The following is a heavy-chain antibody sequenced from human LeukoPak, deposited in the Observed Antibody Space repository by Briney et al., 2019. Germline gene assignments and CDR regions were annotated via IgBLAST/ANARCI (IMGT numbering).Heavy chain of an antibody. J-gene: IGHJ4*02. D-gene: IGHD4-23*01. CDR2: INHSGST. V-gene: IGHV4-34*01. CDR3: ARVLSGGNTEYFDY. Sequence: SETLSLTCAAYGGSFSGYYWSWIRQTPEKGLEWIGEINHSGSTNYSPSLKSRVTLSVDTSKNQFSLKLSSVTAADTAVYFCARVLSGGNTEYFDYWGQGTLVTVSS. CDR1: GGSFSGYY.